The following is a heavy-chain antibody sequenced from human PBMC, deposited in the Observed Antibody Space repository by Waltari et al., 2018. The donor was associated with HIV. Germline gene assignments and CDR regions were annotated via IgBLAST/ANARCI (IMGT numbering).Heavy chain of an antibody. CDR1: GDSINSDSYY. CDR2: IYYSGTT. Sequence: QLPLQESGPGLVKPSETLSLICSVSGDSINSDSYYWGWVRQPPGGGPEWVASIYYSGTTYYNPSLRRRVTISADTAKNQFALKVTSVTAADTAIYYGVRQAAWRVGPRPPDHWGQGTLGTVSS. D-gene: IGHD1-26*01. V-gene: IGHV4-39*01. CDR3: VRQAAWRVGPRPPDH. J-gene: IGHJ4*02.